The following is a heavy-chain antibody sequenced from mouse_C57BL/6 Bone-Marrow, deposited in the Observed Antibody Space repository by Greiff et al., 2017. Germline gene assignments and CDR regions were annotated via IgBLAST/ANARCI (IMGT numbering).Heavy chain of an antibody. D-gene: IGHD1-1*01. Sequence: ESGPELVKPGASVKISCKASGYSFTDYNMNWVKQSNGKSLEWIGVINPNYGTTSYNQKFKGKAKLTVDQSSSTAYMQLNSLTSEDSAVYYCARGDESYFYYAMDYWGQGTSVTVSS. CDR3: ARGDESYFYYAMDY. J-gene: IGHJ4*01. CDR1: GYSFTDYN. CDR2: INPNYGTT. V-gene: IGHV1-39*01.